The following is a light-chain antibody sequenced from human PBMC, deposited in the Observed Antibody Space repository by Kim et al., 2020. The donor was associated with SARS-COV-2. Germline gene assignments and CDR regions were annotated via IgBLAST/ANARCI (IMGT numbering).Light chain of an antibody. CDR1: QSISGW. CDR2: AVS. Sequence: DVQMTQSPSTLSASVGDRVTITCRASQSISGWLAWYQQRPGKAPKLLISAVSTLESGVPSRFSGSGSGTEFSRTISNLQPDDFATYYCQQYKSYSIHMVGQGTKVDIK. V-gene: IGKV1-5*01. CDR3: QQYKSYSIHM. J-gene: IGKJ1*01.